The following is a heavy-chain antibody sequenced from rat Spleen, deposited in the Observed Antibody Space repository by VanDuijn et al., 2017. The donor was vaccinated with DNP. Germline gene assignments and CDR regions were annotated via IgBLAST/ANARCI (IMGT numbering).Heavy chain of an antibody. Sequence: QVQLKESGPGLVQPSQTLSLTCTVSGFSLSSNSVSWVRQPPGKSLVWMGTIWAGGSINYNAAVQSRLSISRDTSKSQVFLKMNSLQSEDTGTYYCARHTHAHYFDYWGQGVLVTVSS. CDR2: IWAGGSI. CDR1: GFSLSSNS. D-gene: IGHD3-2*01. CDR3: ARHTHAHYFDY. V-gene: IGHV2-72*01. J-gene: IGHJ2*01.